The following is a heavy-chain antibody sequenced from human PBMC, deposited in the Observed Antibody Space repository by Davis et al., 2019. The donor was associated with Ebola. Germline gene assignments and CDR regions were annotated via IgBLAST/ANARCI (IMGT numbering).Heavy chain of an antibody. CDR2: INHSGFT. J-gene: IGHJ4*02. D-gene: IGHD6-13*01. V-gene: IGHV4-34*01. CDR3: ARGPLYNRVSPSSNWYLNY. Sequence: PSETLSLTCAVYGGSFSGYYWSWIRQPPGKGLEWIGEINHSGFTNYNPSLKSRVTISVDTSKNQFSLKLSSVTAADTAVYYCARGPLYNRVSPSSNWYLNYWGQGTLVTVSS. CDR1: GGSFSGYY.